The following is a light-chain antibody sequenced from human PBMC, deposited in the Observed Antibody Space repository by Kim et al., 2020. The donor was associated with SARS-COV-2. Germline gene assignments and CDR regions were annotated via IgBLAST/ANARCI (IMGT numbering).Light chain of an antibody. Sequence: EIVMTQSPATVSVSPGEGTTLSCRASQSVSSNLAWYQQKPGQAPSLLIYDASTRATGIPARFSGSGSGTEFTLTISSLQSEDFAIYYCQQYNNWPTWTFGQGTKVDIK. CDR2: DAS. CDR3: QQYNNWPTWT. J-gene: IGKJ1*01. V-gene: IGKV3-15*01. CDR1: QSVSSN.